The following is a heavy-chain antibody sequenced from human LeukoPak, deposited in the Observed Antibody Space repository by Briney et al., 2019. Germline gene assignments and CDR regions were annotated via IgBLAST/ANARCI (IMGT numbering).Heavy chain of an antibody. D-gene: IGHD1-26*01. V-gene: IGHV3-23*01. Sequence: GGSLRLSCAASGFTFSSYAMSWVRQAPGKGLEWVSAISGSGGSTYYADSVKGRFTISRDNSKNTLYLQMNSLRAEDTAVYYCARESVGAEYYYMDVWGKGTTVTISS. J-gene: IGHJ6*03. CDR1: GFTFSSYA. CDR3: ARESVGAEYYYMDV. CDR2: ISGSGGST.